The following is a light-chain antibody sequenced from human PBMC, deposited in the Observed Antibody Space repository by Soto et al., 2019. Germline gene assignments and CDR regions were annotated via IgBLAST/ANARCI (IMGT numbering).Light chain of an antibody. CDR3: QQRINSIT. CDR2: DAS. CDR1: QSVGSY. V-gene: IGKV3-11*01. J-gene: IGKJ5*01. Sequence: ETVMTQSPATLSVSPGERATLSCRASQSVGSYLVWYQQKPGQAPRLLIYDASNRAAGIPARFSGSGSGTDFTLTISSLEPEDFAVYYCQQRINSITFGQGTRLEIK.